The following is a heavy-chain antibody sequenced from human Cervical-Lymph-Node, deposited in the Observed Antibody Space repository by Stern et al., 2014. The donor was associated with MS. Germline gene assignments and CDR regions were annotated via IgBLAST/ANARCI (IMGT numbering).Heavy chain of an antibody. J-gene: IGHJ4*02. V-gene: IGHV5-51*01. Sequence: EVQLVESGPEVKRPGESLKISCQASGYTFTSYWIGWVRQMPGQGLEWIAIIFPGGSDIRYSPSFQGQVTISADKSGSTAYLQWNNLKASDTAIYYCARQRYFDYWGQGTLVTVSS. CDR3: ARQRYFDY. CDR1: GYTFTSYW. CDR2: IFPGGSDI.